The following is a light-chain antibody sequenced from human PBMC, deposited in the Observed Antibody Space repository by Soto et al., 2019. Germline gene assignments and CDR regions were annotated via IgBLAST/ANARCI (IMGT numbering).Light chain of an antibody. V-gene: IGLV1-40*01. Sequence: VLTQPPSVSGAPGQRVTISCTGSSSNIGAGYDVHWYQQLPGTAPKLLIYGNSNRPSGVPDRFSGSKSGTSASLAITGLQAEDEADYYCQSYDSSLSGFWVFGGGTKLTVL. J-gene: IGLJ3*02. CDR3: QSYDSSLSGFWV. CDR2: GNS. CDR1: SSNIGAGYD.